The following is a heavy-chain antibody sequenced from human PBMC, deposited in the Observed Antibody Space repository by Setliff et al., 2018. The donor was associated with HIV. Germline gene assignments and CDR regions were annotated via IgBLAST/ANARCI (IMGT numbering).Heavy chain of an antibody. D-gene: IGHD1-26*01. V-gene: IGHV4-34*01. J-gene: IGHJ4*02. Sequence: SETLSLTCAVHGGSFSDYYWTWIRQAPGKGLDWIGEISHTGSTEYNPSLKSRVTISMDTSKNQFSLRLTSVTAADTAVYYCARAFPSCGFSPAWIWGQGTLVTVSS. CDR3: ARAFPSCGFSPAWI. CDR2: ISHTGST. CDR1: GGSFSDYY.